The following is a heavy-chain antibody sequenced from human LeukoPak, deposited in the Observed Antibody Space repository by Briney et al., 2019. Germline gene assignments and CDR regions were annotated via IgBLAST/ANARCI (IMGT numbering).Heavy chain of an antibody. CDR3: ARARFLEWYSDY. J-gene: IGHJ4*02. CDR2: ISYDGSNK. CDR1: GFTFSSYA. D-gene: IGHD3-3*01. V-gene: IGHV3-30-3*01. Sequence: GGSLRLSCAASGFTFSSYAMHWVRQAPGKGLEWVAVISYDGSNKYYADSVKGRFTISRENSKNTLYLQMNSLRAEDTAVYYCARARFLEWYSDYWGQGTLVTVSS.